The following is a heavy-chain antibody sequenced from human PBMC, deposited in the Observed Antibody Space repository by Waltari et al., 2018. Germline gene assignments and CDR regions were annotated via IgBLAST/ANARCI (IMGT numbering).Heavy chain of an antibody. CDR1: GYTFTGYY. V-gene: IGHV1-69*01. CDR2: IIRILGTA. Sequence: QVQLVQSGAEVKKPGASVKVSCKASGYTFTGYYMHWVRQAPGQGLEWMGGIIRILGTANYAQKFQGRVTITTDESTSTAYMELSSLRSEDTAVYYCARDTYYYDSSGYLPDAFDIWGPGTMVTVSS. D-gene: IGHD3-22*01. J-gene: IGHJ3*02. CDR3: ARDTYYYDSSGYLPDAFDI.